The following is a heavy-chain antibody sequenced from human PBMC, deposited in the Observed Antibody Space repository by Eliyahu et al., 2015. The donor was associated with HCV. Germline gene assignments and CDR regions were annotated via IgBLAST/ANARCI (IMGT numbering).Heavy chain of an antibody. J-gene: IGHJ2*01. CDR2: IYYSGST. D-gene: IGHD1-26*01. Sequence: QVQLQESGPGLVKPSQTLSLTCTVSGGSISSGGYYWSWIRQHPGKGLEWLGYIYYSGSTYYNPSLKSRVTISVDTSKNQFSLKLSSVTAADTAVYYCARDRALGGSYLLSYFDLWGRGTLVTVSS. V-gene: IGHV4-31*03. CDR1: GGSISSGGYY. CDR3: ARDRALGGSYLLSYFDL.